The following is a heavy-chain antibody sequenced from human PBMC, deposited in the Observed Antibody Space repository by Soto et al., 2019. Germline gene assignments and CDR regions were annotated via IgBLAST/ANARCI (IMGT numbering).Heavy chain of an antibody. CDR2: IIPISGTA. V-gene: IGHV1-69*13. Sequence: SVKVSCKASGYTFTGYYMHWVRQAPGQGLEWMGGIIPISGTANYAQKFQGRVTITADESTSTAYMELSSLRSDDTAVYYCARGNWNSPGGMDVWGQGTTVTVSS. D-gene: IGHD1-7*01. CDR1: GYTFTGYY. J-gene: IGHJ6*02. CDR3: ARGNWNSPGGMDV.